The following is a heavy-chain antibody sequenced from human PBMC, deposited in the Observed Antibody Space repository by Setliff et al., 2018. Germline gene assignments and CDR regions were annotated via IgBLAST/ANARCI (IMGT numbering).Heavy chain of an antibody. Sequence: GASVKVSCKASGYTFTSHYMHWVRQAPGLGLEWMGTINPSSGRTSYAQKFQGRVTMTRDTSTSTVYMELSSLRSEDTAVYYCARVQLEEMATIFLDYWGQGTLVTVSS. D-gene: IGHD5-12*01. CDR2: INPSSGRT. J-gene: IGHJ4*02. CDR3: ARVQLEEMATIFLDY. V-gene: IGHV1-46*01. CDR1: GYTFTSHY.